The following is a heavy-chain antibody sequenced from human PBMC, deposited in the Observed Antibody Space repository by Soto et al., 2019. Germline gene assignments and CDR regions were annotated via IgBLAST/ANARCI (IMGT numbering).Heavy chain of an antibody. Sequence: EVQLVESGGGLVQPGGSLRLSCAASGFTVSSNYMRWVRQAPGKGLEWVSVIYSGGSTYYADSVKGRFTISRDNSKNTLYLQMNSLRAEDTAVYYCARDTEIAVAGLYYYYYYMDVWGKGTTVTVSS. CDR1: GFTVSSNY. CDR3: ARDTEIAVAGLYYYYYYMDV. D-gene: IGHD6-19*01. CDR2: IYSGGST. V-gene: IGHV3-66*01. J-gene: IGHJ6*03.